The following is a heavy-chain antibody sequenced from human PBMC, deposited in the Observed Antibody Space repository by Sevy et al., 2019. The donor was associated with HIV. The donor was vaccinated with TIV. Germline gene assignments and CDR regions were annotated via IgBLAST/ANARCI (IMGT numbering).Heavy chain of an antibody. V-gene: IGHV3-11*01. J-gene: IGHJ6*02. CDR3: ARVGLRFLEWLPHYGMDV. D-gene: IGHD3-3*01. Sequence: GGLRLSCAASGFSFSDYYMTWIRQAPGKGLEWVSYISTYGSTIYYADSVKGRFTISRDNAGNSLYLLMNSLRAEDTAVYYCARVGLRFLEWLPHYGMDVWGQGTTVTVSS. CDR1: GFSFSDYY. CDR2: ISTYGSTI.